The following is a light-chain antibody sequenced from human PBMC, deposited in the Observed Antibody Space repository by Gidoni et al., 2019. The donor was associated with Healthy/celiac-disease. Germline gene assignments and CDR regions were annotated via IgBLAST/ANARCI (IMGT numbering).Light chain of an antibody. CDR3: QQYYSYPPS. CDR2: ATS. J-gene: IGKJ3*01. CDR1: QGISSY. Sequence: AIRMTQSPSSFSASTGDRVTITCRASQGISSYIAWYQQKPGKAPKLLIYATSTLQSGVPSRFRGSGSGTAFTLTISCLLSEDFATYYYQQYYSYPPSCGPGTKVDIQ. V-gene: IGKV1-8*01.